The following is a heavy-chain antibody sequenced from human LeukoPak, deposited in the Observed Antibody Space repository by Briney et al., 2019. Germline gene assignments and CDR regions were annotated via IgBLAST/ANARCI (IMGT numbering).Heavy chain of an antibody. J-gene: IGHJ4*02. Sequence: GGSLRLSCAASGFTFSSYGMHWVRQAPGKGLEWVAPISDEGSTKYYADSVKGRFTISRENSKNMLYLQMNSLRPGATAVYYVSKDPVRYSGTYFDYWGQGTLVTVSS. V-gene: IGHV3-30*18. CDR2: ISDEGSTK. D-gene: IGHD1-26*01. CDR1: GFTFSSYG. CDR3: SKDPVRYSGTYFDY.